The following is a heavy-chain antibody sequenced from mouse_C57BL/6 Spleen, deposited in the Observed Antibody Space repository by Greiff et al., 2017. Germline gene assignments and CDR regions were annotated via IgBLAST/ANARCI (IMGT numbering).Heavy chain of an antibody. V-gene: IGHV14-4*01. D-gene: IGHD2-2*01. J-gene: IGHJ3*01. Sequence: VHVKQSGAELVRPGASVKLSCTASGFNIKDDYMHWVKQRPEQGLEWIGWIDPENGDTEYASKFQGKATITADTSSNTAYLQLSSLTSEDTAVYYCTTGGTMVFAYWGQGTLVTVSA. CDR3: TTGGTMVFAY. CDR2: IDPENGDT. CDR1: GFNIKDDY.